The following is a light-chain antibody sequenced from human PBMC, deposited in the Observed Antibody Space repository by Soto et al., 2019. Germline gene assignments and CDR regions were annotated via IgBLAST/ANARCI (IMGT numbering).Light chain of an antibody. CDR3: QSYDSSLSRRWV. CDR1: SSNIGAGYP. Sequence: QSVLTQPPSVSGAPGQRVTISCTGSSSNIGAGYPVHWYQQLPGTAPKLLVAGNRPSGVPDRFSVAKSGASASLAITGLQAEDEADYYCQSYDSSLSRRWVFGGGTKVTVL. V-gene: IGLV1-40*01. CDR2: G. J-gene: IGLJ3*02.